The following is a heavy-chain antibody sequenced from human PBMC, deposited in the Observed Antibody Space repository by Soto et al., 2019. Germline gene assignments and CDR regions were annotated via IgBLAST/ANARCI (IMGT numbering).Heavy chain of an antibody. CDR1: GFTFSDHY. V-gene: IGHV3-72*01. CDR2: IRNKANSYTT. CDR3: ARERVLIRGAWTGYDMDV. Sequence: EVQLAESGGGLVQPGGSLRLSCAASGFTFSDHYMDWVRQAPGKGLEWVGRIRNKANSYTTEYAESVRGRFIISRDDSSNSLFLQMNSLKTEDTSIYYCARERVLIRGAWTGYDMDVWGQGTAVTVSS. D-gene: IGHD3-10*01. J-gene: IGHJ6*02.